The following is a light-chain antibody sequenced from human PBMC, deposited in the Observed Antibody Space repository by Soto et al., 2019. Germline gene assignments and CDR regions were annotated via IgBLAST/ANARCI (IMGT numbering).Light chain of an antibody. CDR2: DAS. J-gene: IGKJ5*01. Sequence: EIVLTQSPATLSLSPGERATLSCRASQSVRTYLAWYQQRPGQAPRLLIYDASNRATGIPARFSGSGSGTEFTLTISSLQSEDFAVYYCQQYNNWPPITCGQGTRREIK. V-gene: IGKV3-11*01. CDR1: QSVRTY. CDR3: QQYNNWPPIT.